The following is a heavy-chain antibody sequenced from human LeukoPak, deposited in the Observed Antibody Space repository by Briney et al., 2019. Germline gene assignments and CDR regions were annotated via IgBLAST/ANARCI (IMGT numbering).Heavy chain of an antibody. CDR2: VSYDGGTT. V-gene: IGHV3-33*05. J-gene: IGHJ6*02. D-gene: IGHD3-3*01. CDR3: ARHFGVISKGVYYYYYGLDV. Sequence: GGSLRLSCAASGFTFSNYGMQWVRQAPGKGLEWVADVSYDGGTTFYADSVKGRFTISRGNSKNTLDLRMFSLRAEDTAVYYCARHFGVISKGVYYYYYGLDVWGQGTTVTVSS. CDR1: GFTFSNYG.